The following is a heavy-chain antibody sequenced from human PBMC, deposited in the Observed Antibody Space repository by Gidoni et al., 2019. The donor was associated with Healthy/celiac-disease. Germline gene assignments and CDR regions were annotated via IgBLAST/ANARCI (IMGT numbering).Heavy chain of an antibody. CDR3: AKGHSGYDY. Sequence: QVQLVEPGGGVVQPGRSLRLSCAAPGFTFSSYGMHWVRQAPGKGLEWVAVISYDGSNKYYADSVKGRFTISRDNSKNTLYLQMNSLRAEDTAVYYCAKGHSGYDYWGQGTLVTVSS. J-gene: IGHJ4*02. V-gene: IGHV3-30*18. D-gene: IGHD5-12*01. CDR1: GFTFSSYG. CDR2: ISYDGSNK.